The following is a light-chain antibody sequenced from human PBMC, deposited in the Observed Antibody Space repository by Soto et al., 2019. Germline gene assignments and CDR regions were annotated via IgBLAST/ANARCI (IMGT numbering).Light chain of an antibody. J-gene: IGLJ2*01. CDR2: RDS. Sequence: SYELTQPLSVSVALGQTARITCEGNNIGSKNVHWYQQKPGQAPMLVIYRDSNRPSGIPERFSGSNSGNTATLTISRAQAGDEADYYCQVWDSSTGVFGGGTKLTVL. V-gene: IGLV3-9*01. CDR1: NIGSKN. CDR3: QVWDSSTGV.